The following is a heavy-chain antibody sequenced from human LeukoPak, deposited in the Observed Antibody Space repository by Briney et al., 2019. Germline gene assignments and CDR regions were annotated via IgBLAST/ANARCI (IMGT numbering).Heavy chain of an antibody. CDR1: GGSISSSSYY. Sequence: KPSETLSLTCTVSGGSISSSSYYWGWIRRPPGKGLEWIGSIYYSGSTYYNPSLKSRVTISVDTSKNQFSLKLSSVTAADTAVYYCARHNYDSSGYYLNPNDAFDIWGQGTMVTVSS. D-gene: IGHD3-22*01. V-gene: IGHV4-39*01. CDR3: ARHNYDSSGYYLNPNDAFDI. J-gene: IGHJ3*02. CDR2: IYYSGST.